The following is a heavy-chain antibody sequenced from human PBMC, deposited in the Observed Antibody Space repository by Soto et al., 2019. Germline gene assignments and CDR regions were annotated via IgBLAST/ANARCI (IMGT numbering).Heavy chain of an antibody. J-gene: IGHJ3*02. D-gene: IGHD3-16*02. V-gene: IGHV3-23*01. CDR1: GFTFSSYA. Sequence: EVQLLESGGGLVQPGGSLRLSCAASGFTFSSYAMSWVRQAPGKGLEWVSAISGSGGSTYYADSVKGRFTISRDNSKNTLYLQMNSLRAEDTAVYYCAKLYGEIIITFGGVIAPAFDIWGQGTMVTVSS. CDR2: ISGSGGST. CDR3: AKLYGEIIITFGGVIAPAFDI.